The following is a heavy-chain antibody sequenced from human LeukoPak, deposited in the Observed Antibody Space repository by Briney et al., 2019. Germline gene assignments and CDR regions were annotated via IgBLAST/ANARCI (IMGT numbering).Heavy chain of an antibody. J-gene: IGHJ4*02. CDR3: ARGRWLQYYFDY. CDR2: IYSGGST. Sequence: PGGSLRLSCAASGFTVSSNYMSWVRQAPGKGLEWVSVIYSGGSTYYADSVKGGFTISRDNSKNTLYLQMNSLRAEDTAVYYCARGRWLQYYFDYWGQGTLVTVSS. D-gene: IGHD2-15*01. CDR1: GFTVSSNY. V-gene: IGHV3-66*01.